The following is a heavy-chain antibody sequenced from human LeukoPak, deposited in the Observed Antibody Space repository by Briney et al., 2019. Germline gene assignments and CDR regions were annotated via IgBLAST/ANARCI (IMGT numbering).Heavy chain of an antibody. Sequence: GGSLRLSCAASGFTFSSYWMSWVRQAPGKGLEWVANIKQDGSEKYYVDSVKGRFTISRDNAKKSLYLQMNSLRDEDTAVYFCARDGGSSWYHFDSWGQGTLVTVSS. J-gene: IGHJ4*02. CDR3: ARDGGSSWYHFDS. CDR1: GFTFSSYW. V-gene: IGHV3-7*01. D-gene: IGHD6-13*01. CDR2: IKQDGSEK.